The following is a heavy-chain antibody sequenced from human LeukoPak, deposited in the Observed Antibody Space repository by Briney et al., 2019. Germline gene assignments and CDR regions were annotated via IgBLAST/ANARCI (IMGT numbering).Heavy chain of an antibody. J-gene: IGHJ3*02. V-gene: IGHV1-69*04. CDR3: ATPTTVTTPGAFDI. CDR1: GGTFSSYA. D-gene: IGHD4-17*01. CDR2: IIPILDIA. Sequence: SVKVSCKASGGTFSSYAISWVRQAPGQGLEWMGRIIPILDIANYAQKFQGRVTMTTDTSTTTAYMELRSLRSDDTAVYYCATPTTVTTPGAFDIWGQGTMVTVSS.